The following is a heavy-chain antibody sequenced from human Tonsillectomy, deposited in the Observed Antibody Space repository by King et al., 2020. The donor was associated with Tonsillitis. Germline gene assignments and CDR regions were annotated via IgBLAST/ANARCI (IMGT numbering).Heavy chain of an antibody. Sequence: VQLVESGGGVVQPGRSLRLSCAASGFTFSSYAMHWVRQAPGKGLEWVAVISYDGSNKYYADSVKGRFTISRDNSKNKLYLQMNSLRAEDTALYYCARDGRELTGDYYFDYWGQGTLVTVS. CDR2: ISYDGSNK. D-gene: IGHD7-27*01. V-gene: IGHV3-30-3*01. J-gene: IGHJ4*02. CDR3: ARDGRELTGDYYFDY. CDR1: GFTFSSYA.